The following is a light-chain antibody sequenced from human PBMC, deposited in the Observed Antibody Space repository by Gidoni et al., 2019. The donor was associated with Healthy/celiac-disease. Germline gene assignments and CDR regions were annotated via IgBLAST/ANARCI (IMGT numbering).Light chain of an antibody. J-gene: IGKJ3*01. CDR1: QSVSSSY. Sequence: DIVLTQSPGTLSLSPGERATLSCRASQSVSSSYLAWYQQKPGQAPRLLIYGASSRATGIPDRFSGSGSGTDFTHTISRLEPEDFAVYYCQQYGSSPLFTFGPGTKVDIK. V-gene: IGKV3-20*01. CDR2: GAS. CDR3: QQYGSSPLFT.